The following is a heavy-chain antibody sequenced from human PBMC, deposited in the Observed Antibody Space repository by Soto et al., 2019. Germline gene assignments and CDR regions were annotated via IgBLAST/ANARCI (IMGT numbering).Heavy chain of an antibody. CDR3: ARGLQQLVRLFYDF. Sequence: QPGVSLRLSCAASVFTFISYEMNWVRKAPGKGLEWVSYISSSGSTIYYADSVKGRFTISRDNAKNSLYLQMNSLRAEDTAVYYCARGLQQLVRLFYDFLGQGTLVTFSS. CDR1: VFTFISYE. CDR2: ISSSGSTI. D-gene: IGHD6-13*01. J-gene: IGHJ4*02. V-gene: IGHV3-48*03.